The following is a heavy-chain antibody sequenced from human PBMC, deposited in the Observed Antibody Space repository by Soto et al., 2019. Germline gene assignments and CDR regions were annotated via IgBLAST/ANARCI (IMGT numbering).Heavy chain of an antibody. CDR3: ARGHSYYYSSPASYPFDF. V-gene: IGHV1-69*06. J-gene: IGHJ4*02. Sequence: SVKVSFQASGGLFSSYAISWVRQAPGQGLEWMGGIIPVFGTANDAQKFRGQVTISADKSLSTAYLEWSSLKASDTAIYFCARGHSYYYSSPASYPFDFWGQGTLVTVSS. CDR1: GGLFSSYA. D-gene: IGHD2-21*02. CDR2: IIPVFGTA.